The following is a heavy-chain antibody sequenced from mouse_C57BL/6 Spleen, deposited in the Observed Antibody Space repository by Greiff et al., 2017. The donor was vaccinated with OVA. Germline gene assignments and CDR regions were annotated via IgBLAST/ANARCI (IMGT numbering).Heavy chain of an antibody. CDR2: INPGSGGT. Sequence: VQLQQSGAELVRPGTSVKVSCKASGYAFTNYLIEWVKQRPGQGLEWIGVINPGSGGTNYNEKFKGKATLTADKSSSTAYMQLSSLTSEDSAVYVCARDSNLEYWGQGTLVTVSA. J-gene: IGHJ3*01. CDR1: GYAFTNYL. CDR3: ARDSNLEY. V-gene: IGHV1-54*01. D-gene: IGHD2-5*01.